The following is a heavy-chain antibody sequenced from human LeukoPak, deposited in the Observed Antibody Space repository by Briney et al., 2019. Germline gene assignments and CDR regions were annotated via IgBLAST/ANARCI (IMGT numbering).Heavy chain of an antibody. CDR3: ARRPRIAVAALDY. CDR1: GASIISTTYY. J-gene: IGHJ4*02. Sequence: PSETLSLTCSVSGASIISTTYYWSWIRQSPGEGLEWIGSVSSSGNTYYSPSLAGRVTISVDTSKGHFSLRLNSVIAADAAVYYCARRPRIAVAALDYWGQGTLVTVSS. V-gene: IGHV4-39*07. D-gene: IGHD6-19*01. CDR2: VSSSGNT.